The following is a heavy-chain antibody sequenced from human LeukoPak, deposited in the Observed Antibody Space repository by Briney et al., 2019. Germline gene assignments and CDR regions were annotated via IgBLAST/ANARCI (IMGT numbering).Heavy chain of an antibody. V-gene: IGHV3-7*01. Sequence: TGGSLRLSCAASGFTFRSYWMTWVRQYPGKGLEWVANIKQDGSETYYADSVKGRFTISRDNAKRSLYLQMNSLRAEGTAVYYCARDGELGSPADAFDIWGQGTMVTVSS. CDR2: IKQDGSET. J-gene: IGHJ3*02. CDR3: ARDGELGSPADAFDI. D-gene: IGHD1-26*01. CDR1: GFTFRSYW.